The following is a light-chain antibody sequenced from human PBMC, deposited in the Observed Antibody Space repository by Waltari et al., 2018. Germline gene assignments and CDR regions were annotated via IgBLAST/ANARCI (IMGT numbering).Light chain of an antibody. Sequence: DIQMTQSPSSLSASVGDRVTITCRASQSISSYLSWYQQKPGRAPKLLIYAASSLESGVPSRFSGSGSGRDFTLIISSLQPEDFAVYYCQQYNNWPPWTFGQGTKVEIK. CDR1: QSISSY. CDR3: QQYNNWPPWT. CDR2: AAS. V-gene: IGKV1-39*01. J-gene: IGKJ1*01.